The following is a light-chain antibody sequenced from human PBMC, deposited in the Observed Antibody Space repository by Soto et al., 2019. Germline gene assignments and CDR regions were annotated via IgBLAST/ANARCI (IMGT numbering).Light chain of an antibody. Sequence: EIVMTQSPATLSVSPGERATLSCRASQSVNSYLAWYQQKPGQAPRLLIFGASSRATGIPARFSGSGSGTEFNLPISSLQSEDFAVYFCQQYDDWLRLTFGGGTKVEIK. J-gene: IGKJ4*01. V-gene: IGKV3D-15*01. CDR3: QQYDDWLRLT. CDR2: GAS. CDR1: QSVNSY.